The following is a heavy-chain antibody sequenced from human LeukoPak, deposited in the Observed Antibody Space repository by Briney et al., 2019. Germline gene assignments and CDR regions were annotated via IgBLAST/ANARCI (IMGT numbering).Heavy chain of an antibody. CDR2: IYTSGST. V-gene: IGHV4-61*02. CDR1: GGSISSGSYY. CDR3: ARVRPGEEAFDI. J-gene: IGHJ3*02. Sequence: PSETLSLTCAVSGGSISSGSYYWSWIRQPAGKGLEWIGRIYTSGSTNYNPSLKSRVTMSVDTSKNQFSLKLSSVTAADTAVYYCARVRPGEEAFDIWGQGTMVTVSS. D-gene: IGHD7-27*01.